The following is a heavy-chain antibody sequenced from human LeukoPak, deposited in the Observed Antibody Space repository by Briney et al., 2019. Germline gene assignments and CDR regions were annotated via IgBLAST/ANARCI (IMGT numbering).Heavy chain of an antibody. CDR2: IYPGDSDT. J-gene: IGHJ4*02. Sequence: ASVKISCKGSGYNFTSYWIGWVRQMPGKGLEWMGIIYPGDSDTRYSPSFQGQVTISADKSISTAYLQWSSLKASDTAMYYCARRIDYGDYYYFDYWGQGTLVTVSS. V-gene: IGHV5-51*01. CDR3: ARRIDYGDYYYFDY. D-gene: IGHD4-17*01. CDR1: GYNFTSYW.